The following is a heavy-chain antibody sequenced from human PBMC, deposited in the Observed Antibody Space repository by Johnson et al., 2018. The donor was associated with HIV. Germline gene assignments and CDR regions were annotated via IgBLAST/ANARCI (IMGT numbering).Heavy chain of an antibody. Sequence: VQLVESGGGVVRPGVSLRLSCAASGFTFDDYGMSWVRQAPGKGLEWVSGINWNCGSTGYADSVKGRFTISRDNAKNSLYLQMNSLRVEDTALYYCARAWYSSSAFDIWGQGTMVTVSS. CDR1: GFTFDDYG. CDR3: ARAWYSSSAFDI. D-gene: IGHD6-6*01. CDR2: INWNCGST. J-gene: IGHJ3*02. V-gene: IGHV3-20*04.